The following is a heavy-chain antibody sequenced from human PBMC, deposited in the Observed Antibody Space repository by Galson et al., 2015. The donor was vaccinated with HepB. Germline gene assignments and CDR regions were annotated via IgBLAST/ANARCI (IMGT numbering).Heavy chain of an antibody. V-gene: IGHV3-23*01. CDR2: ISGSGGST. CDR3: ACEGTYDFWSGYYPIYGMDV. J-gene: IGHJ6*02. Sequence: SLRLSCAASGFTFSSYAMSWVRQAPGKGLEWVSAISGSGGSTYYADSVKGRFTISRDNSKNTLYLQMNSLRAEDTAVYYCACEGTYDFWSGYYPIYGMDVWGQGTTVTVSS. D-gene: IGHD3-3*01. CDR1: GFTFSSYA.